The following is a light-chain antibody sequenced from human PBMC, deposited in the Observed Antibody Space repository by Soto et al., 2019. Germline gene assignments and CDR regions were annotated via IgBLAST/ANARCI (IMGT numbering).Light chain of an antibody. CDR3: SSYTSSSTPYV. CDR2: DVT. J-gene: IGLJ1*01. V-gene: IGLV2-14*01. CDR1: SSDVGCYNY. Sequence: QSALPQLASVSGSPGPSMTLSCTGTSSDVGCYNYVSWYQQHPVKAPKLMIYDVTNRASGVSDHFSGSKSENTASRTICGLLGEDEADYYCSSYTSSSTPYVFGAGTKVTV.